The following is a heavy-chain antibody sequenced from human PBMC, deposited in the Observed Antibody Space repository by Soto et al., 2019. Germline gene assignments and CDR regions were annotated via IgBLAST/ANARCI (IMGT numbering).Heavy chain of an antibody. J-gene: IGHJ4*02. CDR3: VYSLQEYQLLPRTFDY. CDR1: GYSFTSYW. Sequence: GESLKISCNGSGYSFTSYWIGWVRQMPGKGLEWMGIIYPGDSDTRYSPSFQGQVTISADKSISTAYLQWSSLKASDTAMYYCVYSLQEYQLLPRTFDYWGQGTLVNVYS. CDR2: IYPGDSDT. D-gene: IGHD2-2*01. V-gene: IGHV5-51*01.